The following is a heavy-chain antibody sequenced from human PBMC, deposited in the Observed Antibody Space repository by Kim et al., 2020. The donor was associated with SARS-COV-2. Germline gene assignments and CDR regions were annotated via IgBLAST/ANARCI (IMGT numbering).Heavy chain of an antibody. Sequence: GGSLRLSCEVSGLTFSAHGMNWVRQAPGMGLEWVAVISHDGNNKFYSDSVKGRFTISRDNSKNTLFLQMNSLRPEDTAVYYCAKDRETFCIAGLCYSPTFDIWGQGTMVTVSS. CDR1: GLTFSAHG. CDR2: ISHDGNNK. CDR3: AKDRETFCIAGLCYSPTFDI. J-gene: IGHJ3*02. D-gene: IGHD2-15*01. V-gene: IGHV3-30*18.